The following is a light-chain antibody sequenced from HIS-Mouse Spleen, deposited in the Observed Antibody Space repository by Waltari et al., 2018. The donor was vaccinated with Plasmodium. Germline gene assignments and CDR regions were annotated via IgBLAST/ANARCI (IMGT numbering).Light chain of an antibody. CDR1: ALPKKY. Sequence: SYELTQPPSVSVSPGQTARITCSGDALPKKYAYWYQQKSGQAPGLGIYEDSKRPPGIPERFSGSSSGTMATLTISGAQVEDEADYYCYSTDSSGNHRVFGGGTKLTVL. CDR3: YSTDSSGNHRV. J-gene: IGLJ3*02. V-gene: IGLV3-10*01. CDR2: EDS.